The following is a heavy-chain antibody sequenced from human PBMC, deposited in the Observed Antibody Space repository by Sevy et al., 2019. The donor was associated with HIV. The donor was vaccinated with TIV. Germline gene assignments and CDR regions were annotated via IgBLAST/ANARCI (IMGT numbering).Heavy chain of an antibody. CDR3: ARVSVYYYDSSGYYTTGNAFDI. J-gene: IGHJ3*02. V-gene: IGHV3-53*01. CDR2: IYSGVTT. Sequence: GGSLRLSCAASGFTVGSNYMSWVRQAPGKGLEWVSIIYSGVTTSYADSVKGRFTISRYNSKNTLYLQMNSLRAEDTAVYYCARVSVYYYDSSGYYTTGNAFDIWGQGTMVTVSS. D-gene: IGHD3-22*01. CDR1: GFTVGSNY.